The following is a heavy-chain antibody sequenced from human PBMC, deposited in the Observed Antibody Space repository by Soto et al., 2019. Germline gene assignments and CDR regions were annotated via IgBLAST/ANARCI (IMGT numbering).Heavy chain of an antibody. CDR2: ISGSGGST. CDR3: AKVNGSYCGGDCYSWEPRDY. CDR1: GFTFSSYA. V-gene: IGHV3-23*01. Sequence: GASLKISCAASGFTFSSYAMSWVRQAPGKGLEWVSAISGSGGSTYYADSVKGRFTISRDNSKNTLYLQMNSLRAEDTAVYYCAKVNGSYCGGDCYSWEPRDYWGQGTLVTVSS. J-gene: IGHJ4*02. D-gene: IGHD2-21*01.